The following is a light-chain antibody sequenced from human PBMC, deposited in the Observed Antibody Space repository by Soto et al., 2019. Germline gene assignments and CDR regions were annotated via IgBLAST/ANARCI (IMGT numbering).Light chain of an antibody. CDR3: QQYGDSPDTDRWT. CDR2: GAS. Sequence: EIVLTQSPGTLSLSPGERASLSCRASQSVRSSSLAWYQQKPGQPPRLLIYGASSRATGIPDRFSGSWSGTDFTLTISILEPEDFAVYFCQQYGDSPDTDRWTFGPGTKVEIK. J-gene: IGKJ1*01. CDR1: QSVRSSS. V-gene: IGKV3-20*01.